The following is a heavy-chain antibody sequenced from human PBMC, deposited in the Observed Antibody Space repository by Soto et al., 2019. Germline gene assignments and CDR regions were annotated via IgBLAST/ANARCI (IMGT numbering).Heavy chain of an antibody. CDR2: INHSGST. V-gene: IGHV4-34*01. CDR1: GGSFSGYY. D-gene: IGHD6-6*01. Sequence: ETLSLTCAVYGGSFSGYYWSWIRQPPGKGLEWIGEINHSGSTNYNPSLKSRVTISVDTSKNQFSLKLSSVTAADTAVYYCARSSLYYYYGMDVWGQGTTVTVSS. J-gene: IGHJ6*02. CDR3: ARSSLYYYYGMDV.